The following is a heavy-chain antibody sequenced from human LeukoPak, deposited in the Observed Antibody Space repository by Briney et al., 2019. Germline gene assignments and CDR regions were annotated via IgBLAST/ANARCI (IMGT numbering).Heavy chain of an antibody. CDR1: GFTFNYAW. D-gene: IGHD1-7*01. V-gene: IGHV3-15*04. J-gene: IGHJ6*02. CDR3: TTDEDWNYARKDV. Sequence: GGSLRLSCAASGFTFNYAWMSWVRQVPGKGLEWVGQTVSEIDGGTTDYATPVKGRFTISRGDSKSTLYLQMNSLKIEDTAVYYCTTDEDWNYARKDVWGQGATVIVSS. CDR2: TVSEIDGGTT.